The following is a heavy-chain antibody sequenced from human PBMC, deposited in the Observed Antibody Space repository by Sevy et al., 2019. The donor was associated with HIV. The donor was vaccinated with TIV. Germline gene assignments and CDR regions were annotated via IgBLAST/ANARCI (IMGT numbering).Heavy chain of an antibody. J-gene: IGHJ4*02. D-gene: IGHD6-19*01. V-gene: IGHV3-23*01. CDR1: GFTFRTYA. CDR3: AKPPIGWTRERFDQ. Sequence: GGSLRLSCAASGFTFRTYAMSWVRQAPGMGLEWVSSISGSTTNTNYADSVKGRFTISRDNSKNTLYLQMNSLKADDTAIYYCAKPPIGWTRERFDQWGQGTLVTVSS. CDR2: ISGSTTNT.